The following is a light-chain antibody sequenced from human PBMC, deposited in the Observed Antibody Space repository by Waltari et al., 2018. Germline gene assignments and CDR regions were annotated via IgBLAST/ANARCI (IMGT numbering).Light chain of an antibody. Sequence: DIVLTQSPGTLSLSPGERASLSCRASQSITNNYLAWYQQIPGQAPRVLIYHASTRANGIPYRFSGSGSGTDFTLTISRLEPEDFAVYYCQKYGSTPRPFGGGTKVEIK. CDR1: QSITNNY. CDR3: QKYGSTPRP. CDR2: HAS. V-gene: IGKV3-20*01. J-gene: IGKJ4*01.